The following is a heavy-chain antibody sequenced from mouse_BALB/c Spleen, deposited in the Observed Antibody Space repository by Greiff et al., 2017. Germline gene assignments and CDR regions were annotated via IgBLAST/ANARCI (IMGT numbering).Heavy chain of an antibody. J-gene: IGHJ1*01. CDR1: GYTFTSYW. Sequence: QVQLQQPGAELVKPGASVKLSCKASGYTFTSYWMHWVKQRPGQGLEWIGEINPSNGRTNYNEKFKSKATLTVDKSSSTAYMQLSSLTSEDSAVYYCARWLSYFDVWGAGTKGTVSS. CDR3: ARWLSYFDV. CDR2: INPSNGRT. V-gene: IGHV1S81*02.